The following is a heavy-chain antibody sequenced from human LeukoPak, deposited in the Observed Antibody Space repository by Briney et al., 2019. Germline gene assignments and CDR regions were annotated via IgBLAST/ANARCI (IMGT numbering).Heavy chain of an antibody. V-gene: IGHV3-33*01. Sequence: GGSLRLSCAASGSTFSSFGMHWVRQAPGKGLEWVALIWYDGSEKYYADSVKGRFTIAGDNSKNTLYLQMNSLRAEDTAVYYCARDSASSGDLAFDSWGQGILVIVSS. D-gene: IGHD3-10*01. CDR1: GSTFSSFG. CDR3: ARDSASSGDLAFDS. J-gene: IGHJ4*02. CDR2: IWYDGSEK.